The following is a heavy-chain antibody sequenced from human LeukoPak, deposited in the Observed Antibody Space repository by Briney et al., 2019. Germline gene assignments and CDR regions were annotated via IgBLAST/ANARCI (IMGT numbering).Heavy chain of an antibody. CDR3: ARYCSSTSCYTGFDP. CDR2: IYYSGST. V-gene: IGHV4-59*01. D-gene: IGHD2-2*02. CDR1: GGSISSYY. J-gene: IGHJ5*02. Sequence: SETLSLTCTVSGGSISSYYWSWIRQPPGKGLEWIGYIYYSGSTNYNPSLKSRVTISVDTSKNQFSLKLSSVTAADTAVYYCARYCSSTSCYTGFDPWGQGTLVTVSS.